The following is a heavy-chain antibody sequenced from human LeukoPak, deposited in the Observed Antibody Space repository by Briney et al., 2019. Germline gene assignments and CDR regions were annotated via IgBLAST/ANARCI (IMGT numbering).Heavy chain of an antibody. D-gene: IGHD4-17*01. Sequence: GCLRLSFSASGFTFSSYWMGSVRQAPGKGLEWVANIKKDGSEKYYVDSVKGRYTISRDNARNSLYLQMNSLRAEETAVDYCARDFYGPYYYYGMDVWGQGTTVTVS. J-gene: IGHJ6*02. CDR2: IKKDGSEK. CDR1: GFTFSSYW. V-gene: IGHV3-7*05. CDR3: ARDFYGPYYYYGMDV.